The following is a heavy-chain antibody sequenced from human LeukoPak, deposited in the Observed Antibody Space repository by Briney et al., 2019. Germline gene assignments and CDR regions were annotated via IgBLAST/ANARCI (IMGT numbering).Heavy chain of an antibody. V-gene: IGHV5-51*01. J-gene: IGHJ4*02. CDR1: GYRFSSYW. CDR3: ARHGGGGESYPRVFDY. CDR2: IYPDDSDT. D-gene: IGHD1-26*01. Sequence: GESLKISCKASGYRFSSYWIGWVRQMPGKGLEWMGMIYPDDSDTRYSPSFQGQVTISADKSITTAYLQWSSLKASDTAMYYCARHGGGGESYPRVFDYWGRGNLVTVSS.